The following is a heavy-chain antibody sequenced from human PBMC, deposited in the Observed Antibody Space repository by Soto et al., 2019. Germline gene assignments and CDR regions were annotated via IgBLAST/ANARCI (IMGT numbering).Heavy chain of an antibody. CDR3: ARDHCGGGDTVDI. V-gene: IGHV1-18*01. D-gene: IGHD2-21*01. CDR1: GYTFTSFG. Sequence: QVQLVQSGAEVKKPGASVKVSCKASGYTFTSFGIRWVRQAPGQGLEWMGWISAYNGNTNYAENLQGRVTMTTDTSTSTAYMELRSLRSDDTALYYCARDHCGGGDTVDISGPGKMVTASS. J-gene: IGHJ3*02. CDR2: ISAYNGNT.